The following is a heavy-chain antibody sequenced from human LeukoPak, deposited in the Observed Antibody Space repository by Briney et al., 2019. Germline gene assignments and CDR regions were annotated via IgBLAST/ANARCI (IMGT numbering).Heavy chain of an antibody. CDR1: GFTVSSNY. CDR2: IYNSGNT. Sequence: GGSLRLSCAASGFTVSSNYMSWVRQAPGKGLEWVSVIYNSGNTYYADSVKGRFTISRDKSQNTLYLQMSSLRAEDTAVYYCAREVIYGAFDIWGQGTMVTVSS. J-gene: IGHJ3*02. D-gene: IGHD2/OR15-2a*01. CDR3: AREVIYGAFDI. V-gene: IGHV3-53*01.